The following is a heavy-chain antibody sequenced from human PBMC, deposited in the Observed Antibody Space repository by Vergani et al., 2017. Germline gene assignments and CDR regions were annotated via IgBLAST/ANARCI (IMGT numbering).Heavy chain of an antibody. V-gene: IGHV3-30*02. Sequence: QVQLVESGGGAVQRGGSLRLSCATSGFPLSNYDMQWIRQGPGKGLEFVAFIQFDGSNQYFADSVKGRFTLSRDFSKNTLYLQMNSLRTDDTATYYCAKHFRGWGIDYWGQGTQVIVSS. J-gene: IGHJ4*02. CDR1: GFPLSNYD. D-gene: IGHD3-16*01. CDR2: IQFDGSNQ. CDR3: AKHFRGWGIDY.